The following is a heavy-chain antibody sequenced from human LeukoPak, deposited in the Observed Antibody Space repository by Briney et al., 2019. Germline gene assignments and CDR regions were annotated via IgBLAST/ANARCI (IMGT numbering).Heavy chain of an antibody. V-gene: IGHV3-23*01. D-gene: IGHD3-16*01. CDR2: IGGTGVRT. Sequence: PGGSLRLSCASSGFTFSSYAMSWVRQAPGKGLEWVSTIGGTGVRTYYADSVKGRFTISRDNSKNTLYLQINSLRAEDTAVYFCAKDRLGGPYFFHYWGKGTLVTVSS. CDR3: AKDRLGGPYFFHY. J-gene: IGHJ4*02. CDR1: GFTFSSYA.